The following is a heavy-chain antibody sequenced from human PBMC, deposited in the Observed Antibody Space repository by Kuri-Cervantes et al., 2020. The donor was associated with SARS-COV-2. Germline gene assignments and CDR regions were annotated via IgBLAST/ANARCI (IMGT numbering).Heavy chain of an antibody. Sequence: GESLKISCAASGFTFSSYGMHWVRQAPGKGLEWVAFIRYDGSNKYYADSAKGRFTISRDNSKNTLYLQMNSLRAEDTAVYYCANQLVLALDYWGQGTLVTVSS. D-gene: IGHD6-6*01. CDR3: ANQLVLALDY. J-gene: IGHJ4*02. V-gene: IGHV3-30*02. CDR1: GFTFSSYG. CDR2: IRYDGSNK.